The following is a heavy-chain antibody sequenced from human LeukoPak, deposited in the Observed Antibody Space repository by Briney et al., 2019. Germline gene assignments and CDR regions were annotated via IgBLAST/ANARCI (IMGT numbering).Heavy chain of an antibody. J-gene: IGHJ4*02. CDR2: ISAYNGNT. V-gene: IGHV1-18*01. D-gene: IGHD6-19*01. CDR3: ARTVAGKGTWTY. CDR1: GYTFTSYG. Sequence: VASVKVSCKASGYTFTSYGISWVRQAPGQGLEWMGWISAYNGNTNYAQKLQGRVTMTTDTSTSTAYTELRSLRSDDTAVYYCARTVAGKGTWTYWGQGTLVTVSS.